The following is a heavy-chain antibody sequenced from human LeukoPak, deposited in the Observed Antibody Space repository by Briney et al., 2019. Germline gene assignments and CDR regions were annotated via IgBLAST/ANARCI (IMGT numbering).Heavy chain of an antibody. J-gene: IGHJ4*02. D-gene: IGHD5-18*01. Sequence: GASVKVSRKASGFSFTGYFMHWVRQAPGQGPEWMGRIDPNSGGTNYALKFQGRVTMTRDTPITTAYMDLSRLRSDDTAVYYCARGPHDTAYYFVQWGQGTLVTVSS. CDR1: GFSFTGYF. CDR2: IDPNSGGT. V-gene: IGHV1-2*06. CDR3: ARGPHDTAYYFVQ.